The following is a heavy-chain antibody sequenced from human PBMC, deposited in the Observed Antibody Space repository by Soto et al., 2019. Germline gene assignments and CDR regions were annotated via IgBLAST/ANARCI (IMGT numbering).Heavy chain of an antibody. CDR1: GFPFSGYA. Sequence: GGSLRLSCAASGFPFSGYAINWVRQAPWKGLEWVSIISGIGSSTNYADSVKGRFTISRDNSRDTVHLQMNSLRAEDTAVYYCAKSYFGNYADTLVFDKWGQGTLVTVSS. CDR3: AKSYFGNYADTLVFDK. D-gene: IGHD1-7*01. V-gene: IGHV3-23*01. CDR2: ISGIGSST. J-gene: IGHJ4*02.